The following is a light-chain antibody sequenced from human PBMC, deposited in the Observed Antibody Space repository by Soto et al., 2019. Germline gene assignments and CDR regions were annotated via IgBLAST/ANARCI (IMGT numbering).Light chain of an antibody. V-gene: IGKV4-1*01. CDR3: KKYYSNIDIK. CDR1: QSLLYSSNNKNF. CDR2: WAS. Sequence: DVLITQCRDALGVSLGERATISFKSSQSLLYSSNNKNFLAWYQQKPGQPPKLLFYWASTRHSGVPDRFSGSRSGTDFTITISRVQAEDVAVYYCKKYYSNIDIKLGQGKRMAIK. J-gene: IGKJ5*01.